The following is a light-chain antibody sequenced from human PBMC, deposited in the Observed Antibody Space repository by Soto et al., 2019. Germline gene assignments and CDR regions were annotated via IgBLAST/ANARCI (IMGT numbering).Light chain of an antibody. Sequence: QSALTQPASVSGSPGQSITISCTGTSSDIGDYNYVSWYQQHPGKAPKLMIYDVTNRPSGVSNRFSGSKSGNTASLTISGLQAEDEADYYCSSYTGSSSVAFGTGTKVTVL. V-gene: IGLV2-14*01. CDR3: SSYTGSSSVA. J-gene: IGLJ1*01. CDR2: DVT. CDR1: SSDIGDYNY.